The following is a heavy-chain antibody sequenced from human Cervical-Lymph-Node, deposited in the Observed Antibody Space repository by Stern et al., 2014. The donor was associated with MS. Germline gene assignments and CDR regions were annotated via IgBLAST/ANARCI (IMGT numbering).Heavy chain of an antibody. CDR1: GFTVSSNY. Sequence: EGQLVESGGGLIQPGGSLRLSCAASGFTVSSNYMSWVRQSPGTGLQWVSLIYTDGSTYYADSVKGRFTISRDHSKNTLYLQMNSLGAEDTALYYCARAIFGVVTPTMAPDAFDIWGQGTMVTVSS. V-gene: IGHV3-53*01. D-gene: IGHD3-3*01. CDR2: IYTDGST. J-gene: IGHJ3*02. CDR3: ARAIFGVVTPTMAPDAFDI.